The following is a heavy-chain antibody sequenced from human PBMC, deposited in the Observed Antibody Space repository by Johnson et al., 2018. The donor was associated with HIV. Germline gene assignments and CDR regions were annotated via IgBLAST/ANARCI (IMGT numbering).Heavy chain of an antibody. Sequence: QVQLVESGGGLVQPGGSLRLSCAASGFTFSSYAMHWVRQAPGKGLEWVAVISYDGSNKYYADSVKGRFTISRDNSKNTLYLQMKSLRAEDTSIYYCAKDDNLGVWYSDAFDVWGQGTVVTVSS. J-gene: IGHJ3*01. V-gene: IGHV3-30-3*01. CDR3: AKDDNLGVWYSDAFDV. CDR2: ISYDGSNK. D-gene: IGHD6-19*01. CDR1: GFTFSSYA.